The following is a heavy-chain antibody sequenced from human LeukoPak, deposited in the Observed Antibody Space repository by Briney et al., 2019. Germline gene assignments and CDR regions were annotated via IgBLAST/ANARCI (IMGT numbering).Heavy chain of an antibody. D-gene: IGHD6-13*01. CDR3: ARGRGIAAAALNFDY. CDR1: GYTFTSYG. V-gene: IGHV1-18*04. CDR2: ISAYNGNT. Sequence: ASVKVSCKASGYTFTSYGISWVRQAPGHGLEWMGWISAYNGNTNYAQKLQGRVTMTTDTSTSTAYMELRSLRSDDAAVYYCARGRGIAAAALNFDYWGQGTLVTVSS. J-gene: IGHJ4*02.